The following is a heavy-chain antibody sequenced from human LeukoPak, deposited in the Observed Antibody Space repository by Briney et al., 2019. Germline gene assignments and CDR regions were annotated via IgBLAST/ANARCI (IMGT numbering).Heavy chain of an antibody. CDR1: VYTFTGYY. CDR2: INPNSGDT. D-gene: IGHD1-26*01. J-gene: IGHJ4*02. CDR3: ARGGLSGSYYVDY. V-gene: IGHV1-2*02. Sequence: GASVKVSCKASVYTFTGYYMHWVRQAPGQGLEWMGWINPNSGDTHYAQKFQGRVTMTGDTSISTAYMELSRLRSDDTAVYYCARGGLSGSYYVDYWGQGTLVTVSS.